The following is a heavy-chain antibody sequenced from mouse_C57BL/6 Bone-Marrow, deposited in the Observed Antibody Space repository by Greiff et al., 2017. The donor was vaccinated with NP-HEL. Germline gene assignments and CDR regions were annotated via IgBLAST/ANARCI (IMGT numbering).Heavy chain of an antibody. CDR1: GYTFTNYW. CDR3: ARDITTVVAAESAMDY. V-gene: IGHV1-63*01. CDR2: IYPGGGYT. D-gene: IGHD1-1*01. J-gene: IGHJ4*01. Sequence: VQLQQSGAELVRPGTSVKMSCKASGYTFTNYWIGWAKQRPGHGLEWIGDIYPGGGYTNYNEKFKGKATLTADKSSSTAYMQFSSLTSEDSAIYYCARDITTVVAAESAMDYWGQGTSVTVSS.